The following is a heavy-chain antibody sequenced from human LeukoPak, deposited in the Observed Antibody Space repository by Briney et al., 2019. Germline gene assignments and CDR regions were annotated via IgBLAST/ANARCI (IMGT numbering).Heavy chain of an antibody. D-gene: IGHD2-15*01. CDR2: IYYSGST. V-gene: IGHV4-39*07. J-gene: IGHJ5*02. CDR3: ARNRRHST. Sequence: PSETLSLTCTVSGGSISSSSYYWGWIRQPPGKGLEWIGSIYYSGSTYYNPSLKSRVTISVDTSKNQFSLKLSSVTAADTAVYYCARNRRHSTWGQGTLVTVSS. CDR1: GGSISSSSYY.